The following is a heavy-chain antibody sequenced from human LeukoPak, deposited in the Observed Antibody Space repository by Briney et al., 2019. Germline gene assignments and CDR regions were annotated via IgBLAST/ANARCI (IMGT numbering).Heavy chain of an antibody. Sequence: GGSLRLSCAVSGITVSKYWMHWVRQVPGKGLVWVSRIHSDGSTTDYAASVKGRFTITRDSAKNTLYLEMNSLRVEDTAVYYCTRDANHYGGMDVWGQGTTVTVSS. V-gene: IGHV3-74*01. CDR1: GITVSKYW. J-gene: IGHJ6*02. CDR2: IHSDGSTT. CDR3: TRDANHYGGMDV.